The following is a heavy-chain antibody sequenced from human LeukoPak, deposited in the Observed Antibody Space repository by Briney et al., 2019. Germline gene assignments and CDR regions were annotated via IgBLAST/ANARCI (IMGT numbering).Heavy chain of an antibody. CDR2: ISWNSGSI. Sequence: PGRSPRLSCAASGFTFDDYAMHWVRQAPGKGLEWVSGISWNSGSIGYADSVKGRFTISRDNAKNSLYLQMNSLRAEDMALYYCAKGVEMATITYFDYWGQGTLVTVSS. D-gene: IGHD5-24*01. CDR1: GFTFDDYA. CDR3: AKGVEMATITYFDY. J-gene: IGHJ4*02. V-gene: IGHV3-9*03.